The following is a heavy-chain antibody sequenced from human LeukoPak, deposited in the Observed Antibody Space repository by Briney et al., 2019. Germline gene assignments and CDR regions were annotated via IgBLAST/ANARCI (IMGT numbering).Heavy chain of an antibody. D-gene: IGHD6-6*01. V-gene: IGHV1-18*01. Sequence: GASVKVSCKASGYTFTSYGISWVRQTPGQGLEWMGWISAYNDNTNYAQKLQGRVTMTTDTSTSTAYMELRSLRSDDTAVCYCARDRIAARPSEFDYWGQGTLVTVSS. CDR1: GYTFTSYG. J-gene: IGHJ4*02. CDR3: ARDRIAARPSEFDY. CDR2: ISAYNDNT.